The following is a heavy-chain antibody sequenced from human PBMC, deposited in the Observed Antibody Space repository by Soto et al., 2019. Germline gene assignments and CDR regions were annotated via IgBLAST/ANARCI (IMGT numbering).Heavy chain of an antibody. CDR1: GGSISSSSYY. J-gene: IGHJ4*02. CDR2: IYYSGST. D-gene: IGHD3-10*01. Sequence: SETLSLTCTVSGGSISSSSYYWGWIRQPPGKGLEWIGSIYYSGSTYYNPSLKSRVTISVDTSKNQFSLKLSSVTAADTALYYCARDAPYYPYDYWGQGTLVTSPQ. CDR3: ARDAPYYPYDY. V-gene: IGHV4-39*07.